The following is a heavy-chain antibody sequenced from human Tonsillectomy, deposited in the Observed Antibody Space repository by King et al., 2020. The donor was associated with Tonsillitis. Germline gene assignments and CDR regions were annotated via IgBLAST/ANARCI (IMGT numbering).Heavy chain of an antibody. Sequence: QVQLVESGGGVVQPGGSLRLSCAASGFTFSTYGMHWVRQAPGKGLEWVAFIRFDGSHKYYADSVKGRFTISRDNSKNTLYLQMNSLGAEDTAMYYCAKDFSGWGMDVWGQGTTVTVSS. CDR2: IRFDGSHK. V-gene: IGHV3-30*02. CDR1: GFTFSTYG. D-gene: IGHD6-19*01. CDR3: AKDFSGWGMDV. J-gene: IGHJ6*02.